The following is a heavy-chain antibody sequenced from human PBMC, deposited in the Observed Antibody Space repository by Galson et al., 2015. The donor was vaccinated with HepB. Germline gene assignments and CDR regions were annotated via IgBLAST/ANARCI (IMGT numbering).Heavy chain of an antibody. J-gene: IGHJ4*02. CDR3: AREKYCSSTSCYTGVDY. V-gene: IGHV3-30-3*01. D-gene: IGHD2-2*02. CDR2: ISYDGSNK. Sequence: SLRLSCAASGFTFSSYAMHWVRQAPGKGLEWVAVISYDGSNKYYADSVKGRFTISRDNSKNTLYLQMNSLRAEDTAVYYCAREKYCSSTSCYTGVDYWGQGTLVTVSS. CDR1: GFTFSSYA.